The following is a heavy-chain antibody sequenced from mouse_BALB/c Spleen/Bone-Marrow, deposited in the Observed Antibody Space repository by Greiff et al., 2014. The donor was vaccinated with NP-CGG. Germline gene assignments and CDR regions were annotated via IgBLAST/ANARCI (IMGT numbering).Heavy chain of an antibody. D-gene: IGHD2-4*01. CDR1: GYAFTNYL. CDR2: INSGSGGT. CDR3: ARAITDAMDY. Sequence: VQLAESGAELVRPGTSVKVSCKGSGYAFTNYLIEWVKQRPGQGLEWIGVINSGSGGTKYNEKFKGKATLTADKSSSTAYMQLSSLTSDDSAVYFCARAITDAMDYWGQGTSVTVSS. J-gene: IGHJ4*01. V-gene: IGHV1-54*01.